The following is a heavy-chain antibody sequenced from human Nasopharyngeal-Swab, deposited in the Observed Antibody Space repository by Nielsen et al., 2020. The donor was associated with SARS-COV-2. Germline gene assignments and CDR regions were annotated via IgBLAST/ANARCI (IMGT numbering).Heavy chain of an antibody. CDR2: INHSGST. CDR3: ARARGDSSGFSY. J-gene: IGHJ4*01. V-gene: IGHV4-34*01. D-gene: IGHD3-22*01. Sequence: WIRQPPGKGLEWIGQINHSGSTNYNPSLKSRVTISVDTPKNHFSLELISVTAADTAVYYCARARGDSSGFSYWGQGTLVTVSS.